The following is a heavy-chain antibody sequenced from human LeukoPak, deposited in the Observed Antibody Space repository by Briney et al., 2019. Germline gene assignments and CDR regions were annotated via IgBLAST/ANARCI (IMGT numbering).Heavy chain of an antibody. J-gene: IGHJ4*02. CDR3: ARDVYYGSGSPRLDY. CDR1: GFTFSDYN. D-gene: IGHD3-10*01. V-gene: IGHV3-48*01. CDR2: MSRSGDTI. Sequence: GGSLRLSCAASGFTFSDYNMNWVRQVPGKGLESVSYMSRSGDTIYYADSVKGRFTISGDNAKNSLYLQMNSLRAEDTAVYYCARDVYYGSGSPRLDYWGQGTLVTVSS.